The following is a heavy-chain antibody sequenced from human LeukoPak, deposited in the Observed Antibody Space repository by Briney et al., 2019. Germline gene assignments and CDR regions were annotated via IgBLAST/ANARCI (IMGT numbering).Heavy chain of an antibody. Sequence: GESLKISCAASGFTFNTYAMSWVRQAPGKGLEWVSAIGGSVTSTYYAASVKGRFTISRDNSDNTLYLQMSSLRAEDTAIYYCARDRDRPYFDYWGQGTLVTVSS. CDR3: ARDRDRPYFDY. CDR1: GFTFNTYA. V-gene: IGHV3-23*01. CDR2: IGGSVTST. J-gene: IGHJ4*02.